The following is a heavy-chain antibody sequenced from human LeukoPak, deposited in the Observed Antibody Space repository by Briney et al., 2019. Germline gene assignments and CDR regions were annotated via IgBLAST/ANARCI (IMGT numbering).Heavy chain of an antibody. J-gene: IGHJ3*02. Sequence: SETLSLTCTVSGGSISTYYWSWIRQPPGKGLEWIGYIYYSGSTTYNPSLKSRVTISVDTSKNQFSLNLKSMTAADTAVYYCARHRSLDIWGQGTMVTVSS. CDR1: GGSISTYY. CDR2: IYYSGST. V-gene: IGHV4-59*01. CDR3: ARHRSLDI.